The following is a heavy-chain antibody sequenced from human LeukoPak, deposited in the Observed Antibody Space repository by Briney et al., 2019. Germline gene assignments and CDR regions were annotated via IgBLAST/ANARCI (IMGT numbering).Heavy chain of an antibody. V-gene: IGHV3-7*01. CDR3: ARDEIRRFDY. CDR2: IKQDGSEE. J-gene: IGHJ4*02. D-gene: IGHD4-17*01. Sequence: GGSLRLSCAASGFTFSSYWMTWVRQAPGKGLEWVANIKQDGSEETYVDSVKGRFIISRDNAKKSLYLQMNGLRAEDTAVYYCARDEIRRFDYWGQGTLVIVSS. CDR1: GFTFSSYW.